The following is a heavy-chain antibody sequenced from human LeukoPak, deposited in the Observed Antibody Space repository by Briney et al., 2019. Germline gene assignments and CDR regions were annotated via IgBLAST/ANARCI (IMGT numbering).Heavy chain of an antibody. Sequence: PSETLSLTCTVSGGSISSSSYYWSWIRQPPGKGLEWIGEINHSGSTNYNPSLKSRVTISVDTSKNQFSLKLSSVTAADTAVYYCARGGPYCGGDCYFANAFDIWGQGTMVTVSS. J-gene: IGHJ3*02. D-gene: IGHD2-21*02. CDR1: GGSISSSSYY. CDR2: INHSGST. V-gene: IGHV4-39*07. CDR3: ARGGPYCGGDCYFANAFDI.